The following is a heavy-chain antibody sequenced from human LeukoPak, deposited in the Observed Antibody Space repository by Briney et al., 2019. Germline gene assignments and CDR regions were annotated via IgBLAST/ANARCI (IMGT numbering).Heavy chain of an antibody. CDR2: IYTSGST. CDR3: AREYYDGSGSNWYFDL. Sequence: SQTLSLTCTVPGDSISSGYYYWSWFRQPAGKGLEWIGRIYTSGSTNYNPSLKSRVTISVDASKNQFSLKLSSVTAADTAVYYCAREYYDGSGSNWYFDLWGRGTLVTVSS. V-gene: IGHV4-61*02. D-gene: IGHD3-22*01. J-gene: IGHJ2*01. CDR1: GDSISSGYYY.